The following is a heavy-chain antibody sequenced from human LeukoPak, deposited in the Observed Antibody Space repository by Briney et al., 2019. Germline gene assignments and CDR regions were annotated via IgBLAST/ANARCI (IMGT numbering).Heavy chain of an antibody. Sequence: PGGSLRLSCAASGFTFSSYGMSWVRQAPGKGLEWVSAISGSGGSTYYADSVKGRFTISRDNSKNTLYLQMNSLRAEDTAVYYCAKDYALSLLGTLDYWGQGTLVTVSS. CDR2: ISGSGGST. J-gene: IGHJ4*02. V-gene: IGHV3-23*01. CDR1: GFTFSSYG. D-gene: IGHD1-14*01. CDR3: AKDYALSLLGTLDY.